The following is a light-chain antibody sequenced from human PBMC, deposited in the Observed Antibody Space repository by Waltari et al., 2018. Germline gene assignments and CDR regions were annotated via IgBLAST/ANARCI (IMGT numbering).Light chain of an antibody. J-gene: IGKJ4*01. CDR1: QSVRTY. CDR2: DAS. V-gene: IGKV3-11*01. CDR3: QERSNWPGGA. Sequence: EIVLTQSPATLSLSPGERATLSCRASQSVRTYLAWYQHRPGQAPRLLIYDASNRATDIPARCSGSGSGTDCTLTISSLQPEDFAVYYCQERSNWPGGAFGGGTKVEI.